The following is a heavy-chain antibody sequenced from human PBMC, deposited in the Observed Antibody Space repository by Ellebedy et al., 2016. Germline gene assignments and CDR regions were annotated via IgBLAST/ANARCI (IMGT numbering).Heavy chain of an antibody. CDR2: IYYSGST. CDR3: ARDGGDYDPTFDY. D-gene: IGHD4-17*01. CDR1: GGSISSSSYY. V-gene: IGHV4-39*07. J-gene: IGHJ4*02. Sequence: GSLRLSXTVSGGSISSSSYYWGWIRQPPGKGLEWIGSIYYSGSTYYNPCLKSRVTISVDTSKNQFSLKLSSVTAADTAVYYCARDGGDYDPTFDYWGQGTLVTVSS.